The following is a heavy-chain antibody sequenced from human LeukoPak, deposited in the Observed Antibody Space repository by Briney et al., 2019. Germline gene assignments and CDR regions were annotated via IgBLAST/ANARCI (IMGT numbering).Heavy chain of an antibody. V-gene: IGHV4-4*07. Sequence: SETLSLTCTVSGGSISSYYWSWIRQPAGKGLEWFGRIYASGSTDYNPSLKSRVTMSVDTSKKQFSLELTSVTAADTAVYYCARDDGGQYTTPFDYWGQGTLVTVSS. CDR2: IYASGST. D-gene: IGHD2-2*02. CDR1: GGSISSYY. J-gene: IGHJ4*02. CDR3: ARDDGGQYTTPFDY.